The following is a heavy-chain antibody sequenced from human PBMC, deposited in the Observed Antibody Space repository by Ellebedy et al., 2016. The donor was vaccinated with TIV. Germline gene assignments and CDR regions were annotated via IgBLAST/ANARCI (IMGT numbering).Heavy chain of an antibody. J-gene: IGHJ5*02. CDR2: IYYSGST. Sequence: MPSETLSLTCTVSGGSISSSSYYWGWIRQPPGKGLEWIGSIYYSGSTYYNPSRKSRVTISVDTSKNQFSLKLSSVTAADTAVYYCARQGRPYCSGGSCYTDWFDPWGQGTLVTVSS. D-gene: IGHD2-15*01. V-gene: IGHV4-39*01. CDR3: ARQGRPYCSGGSCYTDWFDP. CDR1: GGSISSSSYY.